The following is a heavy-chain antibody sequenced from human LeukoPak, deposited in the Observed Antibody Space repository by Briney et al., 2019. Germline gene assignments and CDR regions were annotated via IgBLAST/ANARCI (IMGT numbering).Heavy chain of an antibody. CDR3: ARGGDGSGSYYNAEGDY. J-gene: IGHJ4*02. Sequence: ASVKVSCKASGYTFTGYYMNWVRQAPGQGLEWMGWINPDSGGTNFAENFQGRVTMTRDTSISTAYMELSSLRSDDPAVYYCARGGDGSGSYYNAEGDYWGQGTLVTVSS. D-gene: IGHD3-10*01. CDR2: INPDSGGT. CDR1: GYTFTGYY. V-gene: IGHV1-2*02.